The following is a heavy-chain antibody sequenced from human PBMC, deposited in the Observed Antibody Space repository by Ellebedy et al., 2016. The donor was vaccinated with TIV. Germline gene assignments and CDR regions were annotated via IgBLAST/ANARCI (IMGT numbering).Heavy chain of an antibody. Sequence: ASVKVSCXASGYTFTSYYMYWVRQAPGQGLEWMGGIIPIFGTANYAQKFQGRVTMTRDTSTSTVYMELSSLRSEDTAVYYCARMDYWGQGTLVTVSS. J-gene: IGHJ4*02. CDR1: GYTFTSYY. CDR2: IIPIFGTA. V-gene: IGHV1-46*01. CDR3: ARMDY.